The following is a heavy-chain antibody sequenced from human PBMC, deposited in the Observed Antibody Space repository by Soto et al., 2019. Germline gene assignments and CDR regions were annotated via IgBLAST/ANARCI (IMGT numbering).Heavy chain of an antibody. CDR3: AVPVPPLNWNYIFYYYGMDV. D-gene: IGHD1-7*01. CDR1: GGSISSSSYY. CDR2: IYYSGST. V-gene: IGHV4-39*07. J-gene: IGHJ6*02. Sequence: PSGTLSLTCTVSGGSISSSSYYWGWIRQPPGKGLEWIGSIYYSGSTYYNPSLKSRVTISVDTSKNQFSLKLSSVTAADTAVYYCAVPVPPLNWNYIFYYYGMDVWGQGTTVTVSS.